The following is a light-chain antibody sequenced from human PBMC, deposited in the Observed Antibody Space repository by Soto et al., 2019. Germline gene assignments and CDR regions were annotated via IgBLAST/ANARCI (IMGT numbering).Light chain of an antibody. CDR1: SSDVGGYNC. Sequence: QSVLTQPRSVSGSPGQSVTISCTGTSSDVGGYNCVSWYQQHPGKAPQLMIYDVTQRPSGVPDRFSGSKSGNTASLTISGLQAEDEAEYYCSSYTNINTRACVFGTGTKLTVL. CDR2: DVT. CDR3: SSYTNINTRACV. V-gene: IGLV2-11*01. J-gene: IGLJ1*01.